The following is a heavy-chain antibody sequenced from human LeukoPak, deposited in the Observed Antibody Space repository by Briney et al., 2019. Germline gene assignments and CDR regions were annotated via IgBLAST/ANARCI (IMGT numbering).Heavy chain of an antibody. CDR1: GFTFSSYG. V-gene: IGHV3-66*02. D-gene: IGHD3/OR15-3a*01. CDR3: ASTTLDRTYYYYYMDV. Sequence: GGSLRLSCAASGFTFSSYGMNWVRQAPGKGLEWVSVIYSGGSTYYADSVKGRFTISRDNSKNTLYLQMNSLRAEDTAVYYCASTTLDRTYYYYYMDVWGKGTTVTVSS. J-gene: IGHJ6*03. CDR2: IYSGGST.